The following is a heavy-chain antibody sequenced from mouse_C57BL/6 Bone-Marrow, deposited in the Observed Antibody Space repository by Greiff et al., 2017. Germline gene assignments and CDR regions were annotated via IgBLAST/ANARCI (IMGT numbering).Heavy chain of an antibody. D-gene: IGHD2-5*01. V-gene: IGHV1-69*01. CDR2: IDPSDSYT. Sequence: VQGVESGAELVMPGASVKLSCKASGYTFTSYWMHWVKQRPGQGLEWIGEIDPSDSYTNYNQKFKGKSTLTVDKSSSTAYMQLSSLTSEDSAVYYCARSDGAYYSILDYWGQGTTLTVSS. CDR3: ARSDGAYYSILDY. J-gene: IGHJ2*01. CDR1: GYTFTSYW.